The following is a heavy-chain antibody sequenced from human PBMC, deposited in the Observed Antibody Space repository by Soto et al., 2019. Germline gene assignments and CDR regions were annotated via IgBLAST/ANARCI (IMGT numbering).Heavy chain of an antibody. J-gene: IGHJ6*02. Sequence: SETLSLTCTVSGGSISSYYWSWIRQPPGKGLEWIGYIYYSGSTNYNPSLKSRVTISVDTSKNQFSLKLSSVTAADTAVYYCARDLSIAARMNYYYYGMDVWGQGTTVTVSS. CDR2: IYYSGST. D-gene: IGHD6-6*01. CDR3: ARDLSIAARMNYYYYGMDV. V-gene: IGHV4-59*01. CDR1: GGSISSYY.